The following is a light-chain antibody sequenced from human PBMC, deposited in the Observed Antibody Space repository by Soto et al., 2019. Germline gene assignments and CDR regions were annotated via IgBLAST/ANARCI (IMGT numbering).Light chain of an antibody. Sequence: EIVLTQSPATLSLSPGERATLSCRASQSVSSYLDWYQQKPGQAPRLLIYDASNRATGIPARFSGSGSGTDCTLAISSLEPEDFAVYYCQQRSNWPAITFGQGTRLEIK. V-gene: IGKV3-11*01. CDR2: DAS. CDR3: QQRSNWPAIT. CDR1: QSVSSY. J-gene: IGKJ5*01.